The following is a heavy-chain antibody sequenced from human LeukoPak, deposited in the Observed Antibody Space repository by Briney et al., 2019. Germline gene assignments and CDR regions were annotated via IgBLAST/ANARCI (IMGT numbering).Heavy chain of an antibody. CDR1: GFTFSSYV. V-gene: IGHV3-30-3*01. J-gene: IGHJ4*02. CDR3: ARDDHVDTAMGDIDY. D-gene: IGHD5-18*01. Sequence: GRSLRLSCAASGFTFSSYVMHWVRQAPGKGLEWVAVISYDGSNKYYADSVKGRFTISRDNSKNTLYLQMNSLRAEDTAVYYCARDDHVDTAMGDIDYWGQGTLVTVSS. CDR2: ISYDGSNK.